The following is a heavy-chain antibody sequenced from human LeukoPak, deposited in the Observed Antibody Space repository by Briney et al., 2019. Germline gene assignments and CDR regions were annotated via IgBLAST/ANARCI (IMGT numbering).Heavy chain of an antibody. CDR3: ARGSDFWSGYYNDY. CDR1: GGSISSGGYS. J-gene: IGHJ4*02. CDR2: IYHSGST. D-gene: IGHD3-3*01. V-gene: IGHV4-30-2*01. Sequence: PSQTLSLTCAVSGGSISSGGYSWSWIRQPPGKGLEWIGYIYHSGSTYYNPSLKSRVTISVDRSKNQFSLKLSSVTAADTAVYYCARGSDFWSGYYNDYWGQGTLVTVSS.